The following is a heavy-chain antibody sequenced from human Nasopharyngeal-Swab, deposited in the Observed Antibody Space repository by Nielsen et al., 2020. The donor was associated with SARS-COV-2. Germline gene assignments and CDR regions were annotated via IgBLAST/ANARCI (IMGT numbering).Heavy chain of an antibody. Sequence: GESLKISCTPSGFTFSDYAMNWVRLAPGKGLEWVASITSRGDRTYYGDSVKGRFTIFRENYKNTLYLQLNSLRAEDTARYYCARFSRCDDDCTSDYWGQGTLVTVSS. CDR3: ARFSRCDDDCTSDY. D-gene: IGHD2-21*02. V-gene: IGHV3-23*01. J-gene: IGHJ4*02. CDR2: ITSRGDRT. CDR1: GFTFSDYA.